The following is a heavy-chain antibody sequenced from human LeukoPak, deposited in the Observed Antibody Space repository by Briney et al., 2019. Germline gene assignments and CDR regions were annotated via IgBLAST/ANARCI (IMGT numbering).Heavy chain of an antibody. J-gene: IGHJ4*02. CDR2: IWYDGSNK. CDR1: GFTFSSYG. CDR3: ARELSPVVKYSFDS. D-gene: IGHD2-15*01. V-gene: IGHV3-33*01. Sequence: QPGRSLRLSCAVSGFTFSSYGMHWVRQAPGKGLEWVALIWYDGSNKYYADSVKGRFTISRDNSKNTVYLQMNSLRAEDTAVYSCARELSPVVKYSFDSWGQGTQVTVSS.